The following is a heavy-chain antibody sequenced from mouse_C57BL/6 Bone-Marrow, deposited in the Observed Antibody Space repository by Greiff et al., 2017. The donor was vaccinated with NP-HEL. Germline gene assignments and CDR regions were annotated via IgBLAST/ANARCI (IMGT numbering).Heavy chain of an antibody. CDR1: GYTFTSYW. D-gene: IGHD1-1*01. CDR3: ARRGLIYYYGSSNCYFDV. J-gene: IGHJ1*03. V-gene: IGHV1-55*01. Sequence: QVQLQQPGAELVKPGASVTMSCKASGYTFTSYWITWVKQRPGQGLEWIGDIYPGSGSTNYNEKFKSKATLTVDTSSSTAYMQLSCLTSEDSAVYDCARRGLIYYYGSSNCYFDVWGTGTTVTVSS. CDR2: IYPGSGST.